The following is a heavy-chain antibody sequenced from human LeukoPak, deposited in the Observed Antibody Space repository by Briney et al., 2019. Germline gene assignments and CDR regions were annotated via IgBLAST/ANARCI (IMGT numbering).Heavy chain of an antibody. D-gene: IGHD3-10*01. CDR3: AKDPKVLLWFGESQGFDY. CDR1: GFTFSSYG. Sequence: GGSLSLSCAPSGFTFSSYGMHWVRQPPGKGLEWVAFIRFDGSNKYYADFVKGRFTISRDNSKYTLYPQMNSLRAEDTAVYYCAKDPKVLLWFGESQGFDYWGQGTLVTVSS. V-gene: IGHV3-30*02. J-gene: IGHJ4*02. CDR2: IRFDGSNK.